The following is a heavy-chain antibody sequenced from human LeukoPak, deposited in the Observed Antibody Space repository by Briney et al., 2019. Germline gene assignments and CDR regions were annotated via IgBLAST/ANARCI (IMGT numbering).Heavy chain of an antibody. J-gene: IGHJ4*02. CDR1: RFTFSSYD. V-gene: IGHV3-23*01. CDR3: AKPLGGSYYAPLDY. CDR2: ISGSGGST. D-gene: IGHD1-26*01. Sequence: GGSLRLSCAASRFTFSSYDMSWVRQAPGKGLEWVSGISGSGGSTYYADSVKGRFTISRDNSKNTLYLQMNSLRAEDTALYYCAKPLGGSYYAPLDYWGQGTLVTVSS.